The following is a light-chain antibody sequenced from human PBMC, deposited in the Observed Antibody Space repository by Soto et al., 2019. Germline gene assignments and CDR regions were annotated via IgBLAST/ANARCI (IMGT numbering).Light chain of an antibody. Sequence: QSVLTQPRSVSGSPGQSVTISCTGTGSDVGGYNYVSWYQQHPGKAPKLMINDVTKRPSGVPDRFSCSKSGNTASLTISGLQAEDEADYSCFSYAGSYTLVFGGGTKLTVL. CDR2: DVT. CDR3: FSYAGSYTLV. V-gene: IGLV2-11*01. CDR1: GSDVGGYNY. J-gene: IGLJ2*01.